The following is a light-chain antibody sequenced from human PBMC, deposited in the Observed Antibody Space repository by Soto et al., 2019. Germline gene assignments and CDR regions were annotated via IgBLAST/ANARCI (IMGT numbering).Light chain of an antibody. CDR3: QQTHTYPVT. CDR1: QGISSY. V-gene: IGKV1-9*01. Sequence: DIQLTQSPSFLSASVGDRVTITCRASQGISSYLALYQQKPGKAPKLLIYAASTLQSGVPSRFSGSGSGTDFTLTISSLQPEDFATFYCQQTHTYPVTFGGGTKVEIK. CDR2: AAS. J-gene: IGKJ4*01.